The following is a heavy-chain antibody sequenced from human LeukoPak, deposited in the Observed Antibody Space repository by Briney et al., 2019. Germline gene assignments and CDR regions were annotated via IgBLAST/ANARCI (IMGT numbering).Heavy chain of an antibody. J-gene: IGHJ3*02. CDR1: GFTFSSFG. V-gene: IGHV3-30*02. CDR3: ARDGSYSSGWYEAFDI. Sequence: PGGSLRLSCAASGFTFSSFGMHWVRQAPGKGLEWVAFIRYDGSNQYYADSVKGRFTISRDNSKNTLYLQMNSLRAEDTAVYYCARDGSYSSGWYEAFDIWGQGTMVTVSS. D-gene: IGHD6-19*01. CDR2: IRYDGSNQ.